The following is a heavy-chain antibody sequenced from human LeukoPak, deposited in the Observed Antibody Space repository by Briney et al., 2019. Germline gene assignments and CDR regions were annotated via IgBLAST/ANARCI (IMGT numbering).Heavy chain of an antibody. CDR2: ISSSGSTI. D-gene: IGHD6-19*01. V-gene: IGHV3-48*03. J-gene: IGHJ4*02. CDR1: GFTFSSYE. CDR3: ASASSGWADTLDY. Sequence: GGSLRLSCAASGFTFSSYEMNWVCQAPGKGLEWVSYISSSGSTIYYADSVKGRFTISRDNAKNSLYLQMNSLRAEDTAVYYCASASSGWADTLDYWGQGTLVTVSS.